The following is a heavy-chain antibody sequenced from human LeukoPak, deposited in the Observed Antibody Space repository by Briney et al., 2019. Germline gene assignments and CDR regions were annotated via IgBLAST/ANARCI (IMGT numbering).Heavy chain of an antibody. D-gene: IGHD2-15*01. CDR1: GAAISSYY. Sequence: SETLSLTCTVTGAAISSYYWSWIRQPPGKGLEWIGYIYYSGSTKYNPSLKSRVSISADTSKTQFSLKLSSVIAGDTAVYYCARDGLGSRPLDYWGQGTLVTVSS. CDR3: ARDGLGSRPLDY. J-gene: IGHJ4*02. V-gene: IGHV4-59*01. CDR2: IYYSGST.